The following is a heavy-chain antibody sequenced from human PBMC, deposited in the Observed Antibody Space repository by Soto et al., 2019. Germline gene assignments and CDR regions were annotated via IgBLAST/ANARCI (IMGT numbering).Heavy chain of an antibody. CDR3: ARDLGGPDY. CDR1: GFSLSPYW. J-gene: IGHJ4*02. V-gene: IGHV3-74*03. CDR2: LSSDGFGA. Sequence: VGSLRLSCAASGFSLSPYWMHWVRQAPGRGLEWVSRLSSDGFGAAYADSVKCRFFISRDIARNTLFLQMNSLRADDTAVYSCARDLGGPDYWGRGTSVTVSS. D-gene: IGHD3-16*01.